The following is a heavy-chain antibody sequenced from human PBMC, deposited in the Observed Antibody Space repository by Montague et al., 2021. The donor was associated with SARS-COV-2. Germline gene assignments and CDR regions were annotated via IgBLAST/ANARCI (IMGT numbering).Heavy chain of an antibody. CDR1: GGSVSSSPYY. J-gene: IGHJ6*03. V-gene: IGHV4-39*01. Sequence: SETLSLTCTVSGGSVSSSPYYWGWIRQPPGRGLEWVGSISYSGRTXFXXXXKXRLTISVDSSENQFSLRLSSVTAADTAVYYCASSYYYGSGTYVYNYYMDAWGKGTTATVSS. D-gene: IGHD3-10*01. CDR3: ASSYYYGSGTYVYNYYMDA. CDR2: ISYSGRT.